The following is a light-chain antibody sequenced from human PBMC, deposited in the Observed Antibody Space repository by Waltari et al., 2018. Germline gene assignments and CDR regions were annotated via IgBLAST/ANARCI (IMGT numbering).Light chain of an antibody. CDR3: QQSYSTPIT. V-gene: IGKV1-39*01. CDR2: AAS. J-gene: IGKJ5*01. Sequence: DIQMTQSPSSLSASVGDRVTITCRASQSIMYFLNWYHQKPGKAPKLLIYAASSLQSGVPSRFSGSGSGTDFTLTISSLQPEDFSTYYCQQSYSTPITFGQGTRLEI. CDR1: QSIMYF.